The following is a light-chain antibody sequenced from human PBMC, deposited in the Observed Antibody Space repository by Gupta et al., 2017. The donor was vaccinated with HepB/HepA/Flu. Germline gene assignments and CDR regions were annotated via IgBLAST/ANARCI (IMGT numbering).Light chain of an antibody. J-gene: IGLJ2*01. CDR2: DVS. CDR1: SSDVGSYNY. CDR3: SSSTSSNTVI. Sequence: QSALTLPASVSGSPGQSITISCTGTSSDVGSYNYVSWYQQHPGKVPKVMIYDVSNRPSGISNRFSGSKSGNTAALTISGLQAEDEADYYCSSSTSSNTVIFGGGTKLTVL. V-gene: IGLV2-14*01.